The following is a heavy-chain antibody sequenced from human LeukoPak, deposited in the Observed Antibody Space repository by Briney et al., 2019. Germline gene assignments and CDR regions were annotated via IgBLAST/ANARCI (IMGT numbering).Heavy chain of an antibody. J-gene: IGHJ5*02. Sequence: PSETLSLTCTVSGGSISSYYWSWIRQPPGKGLEWIGYIYYSGSTNYNPSLKSRVTISVDTSKNQFSLKLSSVTAADTAVYYCARHDLTGYFNWFDPWGQGTLVTVSS. CDR3: ARHDLTGYFNWFDP. D-gene: IGHD3-9*01. V-gene: IGHV4-59*08. CDR1: GGSISSYY. CDR2: IYYSGST.